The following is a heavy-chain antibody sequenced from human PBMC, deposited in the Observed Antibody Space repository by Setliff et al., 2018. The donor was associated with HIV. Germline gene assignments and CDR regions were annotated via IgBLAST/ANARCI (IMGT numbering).Heavy chain of an antibody. J-gene: IGHJ4*02. D-gene: IGHD3-22*01. CDR3: ASPSDYYENSGLDF. V-gene: IGHV4-39*01. Sequence: PSETLSLTCAVSGDSITNDNYYWGWIRQPPGKGLEWIGSFHYGGSANYNPSLKSRVDISVDTSKNQFSLRLTSVTAADTAVYFCASPSDYYENSGLDFWGQGTPVTVSS. CDR1: GDSITNDNYY. CDR2: FHYGGSA.